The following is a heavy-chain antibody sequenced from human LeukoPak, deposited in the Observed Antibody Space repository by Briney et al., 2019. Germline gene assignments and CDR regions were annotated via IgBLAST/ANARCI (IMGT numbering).Heavy chain of an antibody. CDR2: INPHNGNT. D-gene: IGHD6-19*01. Sequence: ASVKVSCKASGYTFTTYGVTWVRQAPGQGLEWVAWINPHNGNTNYAQNLQGRATVTTDASTSIAYMELRNLRSDDTALYYCARATRSFYYYMDVWGKGTTVTVS. CDR3: ARATRSFYYYMDV. CDR1: GYTFTTYG. V-gene: IGHV1-18*01. J-gene: IGHJ6*03.